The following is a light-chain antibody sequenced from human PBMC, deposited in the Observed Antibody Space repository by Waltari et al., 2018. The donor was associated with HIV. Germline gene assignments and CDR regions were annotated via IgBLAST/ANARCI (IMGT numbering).Light chain of an antibody. CDR1: SSDIGGYNY. CDR2: DVN. Sequence: QSALTQPHSVSGSPGQSVTISCTGTSSDIGGYNYVSWYRQFPGKAPSVIIHDVNKMPSGVPDRFSGSKSGNTASLTISGLQTDDEADYYCCSYAGNSDVVFGGGTTLTVL. V-gene: IGLV2-11*01. J-gene: IGLJ2*01. CDR3: CSYAGNSDVV.